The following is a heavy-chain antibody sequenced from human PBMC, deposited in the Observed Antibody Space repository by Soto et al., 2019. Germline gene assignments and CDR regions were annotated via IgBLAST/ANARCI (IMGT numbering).Heavy chain of an antibody. D-gene: IGHD1-26*01. V-gene: IGHV3-49*03. CDR1: GFTFGDYA. CDR3: TSGSYLTGSFDY. Sequence: LRLSCTASGFTFGDYAMSWFRQAPGKGLEWVGFIRSKAYGGTTEYAASVKGRFTISRDDSKSIAYLQMNSLKTEDTAVYYCTSGSYLTGSFDYWGQGTLVTVSS. J-gene: IGHJ4*02. CDR2: IRSKAYGGTT.